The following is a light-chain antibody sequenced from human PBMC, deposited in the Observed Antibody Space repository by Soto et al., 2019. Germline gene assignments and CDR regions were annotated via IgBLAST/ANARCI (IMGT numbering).Light chain of an antibody. Sequence: ENRLTQSPGTLSLSPGERATLSCRASQSIGTNYVAWFQQKPGQAPTLLIYAATRRATGIPDRFSGSGSGTVFTLTISRLEHEDFAVYFYQQYSSTPLTFGQGTKVEFK. V-gene: IGKV3-20*01. CDR3: QQYSSTPLT. CDR2: AAT. J-gene: IGKJ1*01. CDR1: QSIGTNY.